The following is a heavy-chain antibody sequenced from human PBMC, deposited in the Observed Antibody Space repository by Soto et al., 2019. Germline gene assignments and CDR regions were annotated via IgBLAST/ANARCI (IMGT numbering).Heavy chain of an antibody. D-gene: IGHD5-12*01. V-gene: IGHV4-31*03. CDR2: IYYSGST. CDR1: GGSISSGGYY. CDR3: ARGYSGHDVDY. Sequence: SETLSLTCTVSGGSISSGGYYWSWIRQHPGKGLEWIGYIYYSGSTYYNPSLKSRVTISVDTSKNQFSLKLSSVTAADTAVYYCARGYSGHDVDYWGQGTLVTVSS. J-gene: IGHJ4*02.